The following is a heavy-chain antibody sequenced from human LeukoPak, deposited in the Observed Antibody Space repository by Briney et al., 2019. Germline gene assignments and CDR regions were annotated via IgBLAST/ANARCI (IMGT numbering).Heavy chain of an antibody. CDR3: TIRESSGGIGHY. CDR2: ISADGGTT. V-gene: IGHV3-43*02. D-gene: IGHD3-22*01. Sequence: GGSLRLSCAASGFTFDDNAMHWVRQAPGKGLEWVSLISADGGTTYYADPVKGRFTISRDNSKSSLYLQMTSLRAEDTALYYCTIRESSGGIGHYWGQGTLVTVSS. CDR1: GFTFDDNA. J-gene: IGHJ4*02.